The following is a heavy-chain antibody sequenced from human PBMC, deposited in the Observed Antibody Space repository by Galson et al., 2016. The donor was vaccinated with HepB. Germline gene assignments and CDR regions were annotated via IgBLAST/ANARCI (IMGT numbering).Heavy chain of an antibody. CDR2: ISSDGDNK. CDR3: AREWESSTGWKPGY. J-gene: IGHJ4*02. D-gene: IGHD2-8*02. Sequence: SLRLSCAVSGFSFSDYAMSWVRQGPGKRLEWVSTISSDGDNKHYLDSVKGRFTVSRDNSKNTLYLQMSSLRTDDTAVYFCAREWESSTGWKPGYWGQGTLVTVSS. CDR1: GFSFSDYA. V-gene: IGHV3-23*01.